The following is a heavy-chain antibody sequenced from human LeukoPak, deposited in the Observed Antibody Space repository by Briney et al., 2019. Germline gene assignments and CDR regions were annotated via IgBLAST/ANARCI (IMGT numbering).Heavy chain of an antibody. Sequence: SGGSLRLSCLASGFTFSTYGMHWVRQGPGKGLEWVAIISYDGREKYYAESVKGRLTVSRDNSKNTLYLQMNNLRVEDTAVYFCARGSYSRAWYDFLDFWGQGALVTVSS. V-gene: IGHV3-30*03. J-gene: IGHJ4*02. CDR2: ISYDGREK. CDR3: ARGSYSRAWYDFLDF. CDR1: GFTFSTYG. D-gene: IGHD6-19*01.